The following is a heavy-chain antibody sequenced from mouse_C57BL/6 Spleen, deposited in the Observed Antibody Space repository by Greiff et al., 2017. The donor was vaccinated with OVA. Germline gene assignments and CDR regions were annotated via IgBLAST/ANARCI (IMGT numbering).Heavy chain of an antibody. CDR3: TRGGITTVVANPYYAMDY. J-gene: IGHJ4*01. V-gene: IGHV5-9-1*02. CDR1: GFTFSSYA. Sequence: EVMLVESGEGLVKPGGSLKLSCAASGFTFSSYAMSWVRQTPEKRLEWVAYISSGGDYIYYADTVKGRFTISRDNARNTLYLQMSSLKSEDTAMYYCTRGGITTVVANPYYAMDYWGQGTSVTVSS. CDR2: ISSGGDYI. D-gene: IGHD1-1*01.